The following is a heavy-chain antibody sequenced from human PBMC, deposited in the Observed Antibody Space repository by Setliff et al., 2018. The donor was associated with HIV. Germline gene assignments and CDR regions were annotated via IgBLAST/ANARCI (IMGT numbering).Heavy chain of an antibody. J-gene: IGHJ3*02. CDR1: NGSFSGHY. CDR3: ARERGYSLYAFDI. Sequence: SETLSLTCVVYNGSFSGHYWSWIRQPPGKGLEWIGYIYYSGSTYYNPSLKSRVTISVDTSKNQFSLKLSSVTAADTAVYYCARERGYSLYAFDIWGQGTMVTVSS. CDR2: IYYSGST. D-gene: IGHD5-12*01. V-gene: IGHV4-30-4*08.